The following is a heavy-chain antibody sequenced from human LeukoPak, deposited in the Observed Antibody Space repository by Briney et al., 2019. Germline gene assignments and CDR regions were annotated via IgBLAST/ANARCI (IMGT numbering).Heavy chain of an antibody. D-gene: IGHD3-3*01. Sequence: GGPLRLSCAASGFTFSSYWMHWVRQAPGKGLVWVSRINSDGSSTSYADSVKGRFTISRDNAKNTLYLQMNSLRAEDTAVYYCASSWYYDFWSGREALYWGQGTLVTVSS. V-gene: IGHV3-74*01. CDR1: GFTFSSYW. CDR2: INSDGSST. J-gene: IGHJ4*02. CDR3: ASSWYYDFWSGREALY.